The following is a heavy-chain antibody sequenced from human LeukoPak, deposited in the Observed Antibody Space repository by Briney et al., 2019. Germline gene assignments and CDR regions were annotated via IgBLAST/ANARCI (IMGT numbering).Heavy chain of an antibody. J-gene: IGHJ4*02. CDR1: GFTFSSYA. D-gene: IGHD3-9*01. V-gene: IGHV3-23*01. CDR3: AKEDVTYYDILTGYSPFDY. CDR2: ISGSGGST. Sequence: LGGSLRLSCAASGFTFSSYAMSWVRQAPGKGLEWVSAISGSGGSTYYADSVKGRFTISRDNSKNTLYLQMNSLRAEDTAVYYCAKEDVTYYDILTGYSPFDYWGQGTLVTVSS.